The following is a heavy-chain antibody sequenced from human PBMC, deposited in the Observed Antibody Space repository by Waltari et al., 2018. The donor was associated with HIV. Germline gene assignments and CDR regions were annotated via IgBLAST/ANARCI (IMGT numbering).Heavy chain of an antibody. V-gene: IGHV1-69*01. CDR3: ARLGGESGDHKNYYYYGMDV. CDR1: GGTFSIA. D-gene: IGHD2-21*02. Sequence: QVQLVQYGAEVKKPGSSVKVSCKDSGGTFSIAIGWLREAPGQGLEWMGLIIPMYGTPTYAQKFQGRVTITADENTRTAYMELRGLRSEDTAVYYCARLGGESGDHKNYYYYGMDVWGQGATVTVS. J-gene: IGHJ6*02. CDR2: IIPMYGTP.